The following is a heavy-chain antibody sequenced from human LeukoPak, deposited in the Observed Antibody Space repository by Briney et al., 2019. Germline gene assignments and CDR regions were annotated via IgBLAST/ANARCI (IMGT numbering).Heavy chain of an antibody. V-gene: IGHV3-21*01. Sequence: GGSLRLSCAASGFTFSSYNMNWVRQAPGKGLEWVSSISSSSSYIYYADSVKGRFTISRDNAENSLFLQMNSLRAEDTAVYFCATYDSGSGSHDYWGQGTLVTVSS. J-gene: IGHJ4*02. CDR2: ISSSSSYI. CDR3: ATYDSGSGSHDY. CDR1: GFTFSSYN. D-gene: IGHD3-10*01.